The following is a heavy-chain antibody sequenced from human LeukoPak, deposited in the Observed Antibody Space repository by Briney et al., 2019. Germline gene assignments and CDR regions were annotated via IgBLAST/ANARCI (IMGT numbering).Heavy chain of an antibody. CDR1: GYTFTGYY. CDR2: INPNSGGT. J-gene: IGHJ4*02. Sequence: ASVKVSCKASGYTFTGYYMHWVRQAPGQGLEWMGWINPNSGGTNYAQKFQGRVTMTRDTSISTAYMELSSLRSEDTAVYYCARGDDYSNYVLGYWGQGTLVSVSS. CDR3: ARGDDYSNYVLGY. D-gene: IGHD4-11*01. V-gene: IGHV1-2*02.